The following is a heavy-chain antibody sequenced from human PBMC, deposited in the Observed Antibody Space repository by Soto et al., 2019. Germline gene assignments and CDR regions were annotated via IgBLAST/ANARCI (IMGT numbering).Heavy chain of an antibody. CDR2: IIGIGGST. J-gene: IGHJ4*02. Sequence: PGGSRRLSVAASGFTFRSNAMSWVRQAPGKAREGCSAIIGIGGSTYYADPAKGRFTISRDNSKTTLYLQINSLRAETTPVYYFAKVHHLGDYYFDYWGQGALVTVSS. CDR1: GFTFRSNA. D-gene: IGHD2-21*02. CDR3: AKVHHLGDYYFDY. V-gene: IGHV3-23*01.